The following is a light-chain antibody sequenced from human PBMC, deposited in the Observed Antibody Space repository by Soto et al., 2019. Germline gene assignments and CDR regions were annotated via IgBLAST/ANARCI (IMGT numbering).Light chain of an antibody. CDR1: QSVSSY. J-gene: IGKJ3*01. V-gene: IGKV3-11*01. Sequence: EIVLTQSPATLSLSPGERATLSCRASQSVSSYLAWYQQKPGQAPRLLIYDAPNRATGIPARFSGSGSGTDFTLTISSLEPEDFAFYYCQQRSNWPLLFTFGPGTKVDIK. CDR3: QQRSNWPLLFT. CDR2: DAP.